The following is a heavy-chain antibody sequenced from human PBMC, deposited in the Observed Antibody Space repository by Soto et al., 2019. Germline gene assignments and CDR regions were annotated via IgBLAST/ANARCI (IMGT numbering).Heavy chain of an antibody. J-gene: IGHJ4*02. CDR1: GISTSSYW. CDR2: IKNDGSEK. V-gene: IGHV3-7*03. CDR3: VTGYHSDY. D-gene: IGHD5-18*01. Sequence: QRLSCAASGISTSSYWMGWVRQAPGRGLEWVASIKNDGSEKYYMDSLKGRFTISRDNALNSLYLQMNSLRAEDTAVYFCVTGYHSDYWGQGTLVTVSS.